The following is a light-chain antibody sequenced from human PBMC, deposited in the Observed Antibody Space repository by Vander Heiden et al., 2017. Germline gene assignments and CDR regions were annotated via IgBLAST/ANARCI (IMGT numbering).Light chain of an antibody. Sequence: DSQMTQSPSSLSASVGDRVTITCRASQSISSYCIWQQKKRGKATKLLIYAASRLQSGVPSRFSGSGSGTDFTLTISSLQAEDFATYYCQQSYSTPHTFGQGTKLEIK. CDR1: QSISSY. CDR3: QQSYSTPHT. CDR2: AAS. J-gene: IGKJ2*01. V-gene: IGKV1-39*01.